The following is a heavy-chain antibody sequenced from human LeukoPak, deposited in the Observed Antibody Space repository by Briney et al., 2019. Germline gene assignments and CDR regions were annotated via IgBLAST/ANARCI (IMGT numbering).Heavy chain of an antibody. J-gene: IGHJ4*02. CDR1: GFTFSSYS. CDR3: ARDGRGY. D-gene: IGHD3-10*01. Sequence: GGSLRLSCAASGFTFSSYSMNWVRQAPGKGLEWVSYISSSSSTIYYADSVKGRFTISRDNAKNSLYLQMNSLRAEDTAVYYCARDGRGYWGQGTLVTVSS. V-gene: IGHV3-48*01. CDR2: ISSSSSTI.